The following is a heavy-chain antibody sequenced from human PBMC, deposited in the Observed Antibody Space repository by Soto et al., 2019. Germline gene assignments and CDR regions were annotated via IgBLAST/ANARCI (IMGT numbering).Heavy chain of an antibody. CDR3: ARLRGGLAAPHSHFSFDL. J-gene: IGHJ4*02. D-gene: IGHD3-16*01. Sequence: EVQLVESGGGLVQPGGSLRLSCEASGFTFSDYWMNWVRLTPREGLEWVTYIKRDGSESYYLDSVQGRFTISRDNAKNSLFLQMTRLRAEDTAIYYCARLRGGLAAPHSHFSFDLWGQGTLVTVSS. CDR1: GFTFSDYW. CDR2: IKRDGSES. V-gene: IGHV3-7*05.